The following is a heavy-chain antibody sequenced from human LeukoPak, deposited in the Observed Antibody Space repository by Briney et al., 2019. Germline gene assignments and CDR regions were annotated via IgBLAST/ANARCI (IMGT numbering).Heavy chain of an antibody. CDR1: GFTVSSNY. CDR2: IYSGGST. Sequence: GGSLRLSCAASGFTVSSNYMSWVRQAPGKWLEWVSVIYSGGSTYYAGSVKGRFTISRDNSKNTLYLQMNSLRAEDTAVYYCASLIVVVPAAIRDYWGQGTLVTVSS. J-gene: IGHJ4*02. CDR3: ASLIVVVPAAIRDY. D-gene: IGHD2-2*01. V-gene: IGHV3-53*01.